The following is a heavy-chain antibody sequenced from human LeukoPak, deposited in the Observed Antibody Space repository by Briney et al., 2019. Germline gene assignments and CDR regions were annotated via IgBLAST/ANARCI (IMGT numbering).Heavy chain of an antibody. CDR1: GFTFSSYA. J-gene: IGHJ4*02. CDR2: ISGSGGST. CDR3: AKDRLPYYDSSGYPLDY. Sequence: PGGSLRLSRAASGFTFSSYAMSWVRQAPGKGLEWVSAISGSGGSTYYADSVKGRFTISRDNSKNTLYLQMNSLRAEDTAVYYCAKDRLPYYDSSGYPLDYWGQGTLVTVSS. V-gene: IGHV3-23*01. D-gene: IGHD3-22*01.